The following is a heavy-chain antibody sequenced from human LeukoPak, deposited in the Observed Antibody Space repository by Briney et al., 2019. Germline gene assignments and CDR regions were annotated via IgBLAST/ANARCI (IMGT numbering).Heavy chain of an antibody. CDR1: GFTFDDYA. J-gene: IGHJ6*02. V-gene: IGHV3-9*01. CDR3: AKDLTDSLYYYGMDV. Sequence: PGGSLRLPCAASGFTFDDYAIHWVRQAPGKGLEWVSGISWNSNRKVYADSVKGRFTISRDNAKNSLYLQMNSLTAEDTALYYCAKDLTDSLYYYGMDVWGQGTTVTVSS. D-gene: IGHD2-15*01. CDR2: ISWNSNRK.